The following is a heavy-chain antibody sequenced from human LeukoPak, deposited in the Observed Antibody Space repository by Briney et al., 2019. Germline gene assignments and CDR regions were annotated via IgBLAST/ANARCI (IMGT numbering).Heavy chain of an antibody. CDR1: GFTFSSYA. D-gene: IGHD6-13*01. CDR3: AKAYSSSWYGGMVFDY. J-gene: IGHJ4*02. CDR2: ISGSGGST. Sequence: AGGSLRLSCAASGFTFSSYAMGWVRQAPGKGLEWVSAISGSGGSTYYADSVKGRFTISRDNSKNTLYLQMNSLRAEDTAVYYCAKAYSSSWYGGMVFDYWGQGTLVTVSS. V-gene: IGHV3-23*01.